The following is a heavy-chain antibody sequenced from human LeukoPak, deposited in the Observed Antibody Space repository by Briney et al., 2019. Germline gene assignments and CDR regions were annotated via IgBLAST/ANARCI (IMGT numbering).Heavy chain of an antibody. CDR1: AGTFSSYA. CDR2: IIPIFGTA. D-gene: IGHD3-10*01. J-gene: IGHJ4*02. CDR3: AREPYGSGSQPFDY. Sequence: GSSVKVSSKASAGTFSSYAISWVRQAPGQGLEWRGRIIPIFGTANYAQKFQGRVTITTDESTSPAYMELSSLRSEDTAVYYCAREPYGSGSQPFDYWGQGTLVTVSS. V-gene: IGHV1-69*05.